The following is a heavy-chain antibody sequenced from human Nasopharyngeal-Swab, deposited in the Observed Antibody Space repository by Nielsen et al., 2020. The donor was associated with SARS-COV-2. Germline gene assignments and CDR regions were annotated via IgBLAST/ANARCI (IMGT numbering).Heavy chain of an antibody. CDR1: GFTVSSNY. Sequence: GESLKISCAASGFTVSSNYMSWVRQAPGKGLEWVSVIYSGGSTYYADSVKGRFTISRDNSKNTLYLQMNSLRAEDTAVYYCARETPTVTGSGFDYWGQGTLVTVSS. J-gene: IGHJ4*02. V-gene: IGHV3-66*01. D-gene: IGHD4-17*01. CDR2: IYSGGST. CDR3: ARETPTVTGSGFDY.